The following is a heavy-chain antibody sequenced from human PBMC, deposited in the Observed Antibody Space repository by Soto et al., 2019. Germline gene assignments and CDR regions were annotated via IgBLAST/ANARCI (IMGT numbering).Heavy chain of an antibody. CDR2: ISSGGSTI. CDR1: GFTFSSYE. CDR3: ARLASGYVNFDS. Sequence: EAQLVESGGGLVQPGGSLRLSCAASGFTFSSYEMNWVRQAPGKGLEWISYISSGGSTIYYADSVKGRFTISRDNAKNSLYLQMNSLRAEDTAIYFCARLASGYVNFDSWGQGTLVTVSS. D-gene: IGHD5-12*01. J-gene: IGHJ4*02. V-gene: IGHV3-48*03.